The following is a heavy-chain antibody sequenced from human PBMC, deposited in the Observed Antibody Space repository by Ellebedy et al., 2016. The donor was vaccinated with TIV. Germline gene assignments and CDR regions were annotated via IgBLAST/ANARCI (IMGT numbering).Heavy chain of an antibody. CDR3: ARTNTAMARGEDY. CDR1: GFTFSSYS. V-gene: IGHV3-21*04. D-gene: IGHD5-18*01. CDR2: ISSSSSYI. Sequence: GGSLRLXCAASGFTFSSYSMNWVRQAPGKGLEWVSSISSSSSYIYYADSVKGRFTISRDNAKNSLYLQMNSLRAEDTAVYYCARTNTAMARGEDYWGQGTLVTVSS. J-gene: IGHJ4*02.